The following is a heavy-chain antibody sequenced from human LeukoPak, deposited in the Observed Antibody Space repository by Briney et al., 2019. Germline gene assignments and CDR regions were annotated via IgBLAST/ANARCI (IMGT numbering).Heavy chain of an antibody. V-gene: IGHV5-51*01. J-gene: IGHJ4*02. Sequence: GESLQISCKGSGYSFTSYWIGWVRQLPGKGLVGMGIIYPGDSDTRYSPSFQGQVTTSADKSISTAYLQWSSLKASDTAMYYCAKNSYGLTFDYWGQGTLVTVSS. CDR2: IYPGDSDT. D-gene: IGHD5-18*01. CDR1: GYSFTSYW. CDR3: AKNSYGLTFDY.